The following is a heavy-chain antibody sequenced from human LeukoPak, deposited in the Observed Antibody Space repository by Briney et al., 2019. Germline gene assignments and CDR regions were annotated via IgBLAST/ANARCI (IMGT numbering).Heavy chain of an antibody. J-gene: IGHJ3*02. CDR2: IYHSGST. D-gene: IGHD6-13*01. CDR3: ARVRSSSWSTHDAFDI. V-gene: IGHV4-38-2*02. Sequence: TSSETLSLTCTVSGYSISSGYYWGWIRQPPGKGLEWIGSIYHSGSTYYNPSLKSRVTISVDTSKNQFSLKLSSVTAADTAVYYCARVRSSSWSTHDAFDIWGQGTMVTVSS. CDR1: GYSISSGYY.